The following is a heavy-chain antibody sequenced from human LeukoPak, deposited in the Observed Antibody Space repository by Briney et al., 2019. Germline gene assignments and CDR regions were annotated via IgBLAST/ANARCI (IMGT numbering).Heavy chain of an antibody. CDR2: VSYSGRT. CDR1: GGSMSSSNYY. J-gene: IGHJ4*02. V-gene: IGHV4-39*01. CDR3: ARHSSASYYHGSGSFYNVN. D-gene: IGHD3-10*01. Sequence: SETLSLTCTVSGGSMSSSNYYWGWIRQPPGKGLEWIGSVSYSGRTYYNPSLKGRVTISVDTSKHQFSLKLSSVTAADTAVYYCARHSSASYYHGSGSFYNVNWGQGTLVTVSS.